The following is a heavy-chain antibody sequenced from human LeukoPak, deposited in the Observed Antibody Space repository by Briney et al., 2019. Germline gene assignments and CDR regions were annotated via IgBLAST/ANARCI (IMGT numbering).Heavy chain of an antibody. Sequence: SETLSLTCTVSGGFISSSSYYWGWIRQPPGKGLEWIGSIYYSGSTYCNPSLKSRVTISVDTSKNQFSLKLSSVTAADTAVYYCARHSYSSSWYGAFDIWGQGTMVTVSS. CDR2: IYYSGST. V-gene: IGHV4-39*01. CDR1: GGFISSSSYY. D-gene: IGHD6-13*01. J-gene: IGHJ3*02. CDR3: ARHSYSSSWYGAFDI.